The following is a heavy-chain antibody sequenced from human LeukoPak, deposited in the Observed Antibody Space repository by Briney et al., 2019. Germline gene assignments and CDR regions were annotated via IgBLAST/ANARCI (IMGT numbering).Heavy chain of an antibody. CDR3: ASRAYYDSSGLDY. CDR1: PGSMRKDT. CDR2: VYNSGRT. Sequence: SETPSLSSGLSPGSMRKDTWTSVRRPPGTGLEWFGHVYNSGRTKYTISLKSRVTISIDKSKNHFSLTLSSVTAADMAVYYCASRAYYDSSGLDYWGQGILVTVSS. J-gene: IGHJ4*02. D-gene: IGHD3-22*01. V-gene: IGHV4-59*08.